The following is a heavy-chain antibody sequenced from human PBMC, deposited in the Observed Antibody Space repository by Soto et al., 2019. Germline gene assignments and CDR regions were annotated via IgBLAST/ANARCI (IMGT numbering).Heavy chain of an antibody. Sequence: PGGSLRLSCEASGFAFRSYAMHWVRQAPGKGLEWVGVISYDGGNIYYADSVKGRFTISRDNSKNTLYVQVNSLRPEDTAVYYCAKGILSATIGPYAMDVWGQGTTVTGLL. CDR2: ISYDGGNI. CDR1: GFAFRSYA. V-gene: IGHV3-30*18. D-gene: IGHD3-16*01. CDR3: AKGILSATIGPYAMDV. J-gene: IGHJ6*02.